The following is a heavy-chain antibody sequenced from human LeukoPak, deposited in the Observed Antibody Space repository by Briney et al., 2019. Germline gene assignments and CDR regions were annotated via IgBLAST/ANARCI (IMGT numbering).Heavy chain of an antibody. D-gene: IGHD6-19*01. CDR3: ARVGAVAHWFDP. J-gene: IGHJ5*02. CDR2: INLSGGST. V-gene: IGHV1-46*01. Sequence: ASVKVSCKASGYTFISYTLHRVRQAPGQGLEWMGKINLSGGSTTYAQKFQGRVTMTRDTSTSTVYMELSSLRSEDTAVYYCARVGAVAHWFDPWGQGTLVTVSS. CDR1: GYTFISYT.